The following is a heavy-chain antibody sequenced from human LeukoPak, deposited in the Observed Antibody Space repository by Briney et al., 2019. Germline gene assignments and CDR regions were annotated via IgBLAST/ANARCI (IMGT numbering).Heavy chain of an antibody. CDR1: GGSISRGGYY. CDR2: FYYSRTT. CDR3: ARGDYGLYFFDS. J-gene: IGHJ4*02. Sequence: PSETLSLTCTVSGGSISRGGYYWNWIRQHPREGLEWIGYFYYSRTTSYIPSLKSRATISVDTSNNQFSLKLSSVTAADTAVYYCARGDYGLYFFDSWGRGTLVTVSS. V-gene: IGHV4-31*03. D-gene: IGHD4-17*01.